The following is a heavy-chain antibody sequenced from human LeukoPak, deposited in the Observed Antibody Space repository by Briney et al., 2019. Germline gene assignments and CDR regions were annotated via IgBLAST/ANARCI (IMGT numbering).Heavy chain of an antibody. CDR3: ARSGYTYGYGFVIDY. Sequence: SETLSLTCAVYGGSFSGYYWSWIRQPPGKGLEWIGEINHSGSTNYNPSLKSRVTISVDTSKNQFSLKLTSVTAADAAVYYCARSGYTYGYGFVIDYWGQGTLVTVSS. CDR1: GGSFSGYY. CDR2: INHSGST. D-gene: IGHD5-18*01. J-gene: IGHJ4*02. V-gene: IGHV4-34*01.